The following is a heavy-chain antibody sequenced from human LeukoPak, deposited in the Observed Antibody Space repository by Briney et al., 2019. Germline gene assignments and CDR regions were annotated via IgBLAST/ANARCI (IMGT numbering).Heavy chain of an antibody. CDR2: IYYSGST. J-gene: IGHJ6*03. Sequence: ASETLSLTCTVSGGSISSYYWSWIRQPPGKGLECIGYIYYSGSTNYNPSLKSRVTIAVDTSKNQLSLKLTSVTAADTAVYYCARETSQKGAHYMDVWGKGTTVTISS. V-gene: IGHV4-59*01. CDR1: GGSISSYY. CDR3: ARETSQKGAHYMDV. D-gene: IGHD3-16*01.